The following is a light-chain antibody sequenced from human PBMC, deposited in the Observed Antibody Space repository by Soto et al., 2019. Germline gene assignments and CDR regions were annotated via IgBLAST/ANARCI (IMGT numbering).Light chain of an antibody. CDR1: QGISSY. V-gene: IGKV1-9*01. CDR3: QHMRT. J-gene: IGKJ1*01. Sequence: DIQLTQSPSFLSASVGDRVPITCRASQGISSYLAWYQQKPGKAPKFLIYDASTLESGVPSRFSGSGFGTEFSLTISSLQPDDFGSYYCQHMRTFGQGTKVDIK. CDR2: DAS.